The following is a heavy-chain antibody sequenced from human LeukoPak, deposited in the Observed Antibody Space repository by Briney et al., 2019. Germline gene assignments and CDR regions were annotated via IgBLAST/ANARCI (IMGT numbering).Heavy chain of an antibody. CDR2: IYYSGSS. J-gene: IGHJ6*03. CDR1: GGSINNGGYY. CDR3: ARCSVAALYYYYMDV. D-gene: IGHD6-6*01. Sequence: SQTLSLTCTVSGGSINNGGYYWSWIRQHPGKGLEWIGYIYYSGSSYYNPSLKSRVTMSVDTSKNQFSLKLSSVTAADTAVYYCARCSVAALYYYYMDVWGKGTTVTVSS. V-gene: IGHV4-31*03.